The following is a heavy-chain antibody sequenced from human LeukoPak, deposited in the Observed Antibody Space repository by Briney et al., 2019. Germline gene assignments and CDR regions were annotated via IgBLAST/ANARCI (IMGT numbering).Heavy chain of an antibody. J-gene: IGHJ6*02. Sequence: GGSLRLSCAASGFTFSSYAMHWVRQAPGKGLEWVAVISYDGSNKYYADSVKGRFTISRDNSKNALYLQMNSLRAEDTAVYYCTTTGITIFGVVIRYYYYGMDVWGQGTTVTVSS. CDR2: ISYDGSNK. V-gene: IGHV3-30*04. CDR1: GFTFSSYA. D-gene: IGHD3-3*01. CDR3: TTTGITIFGVVIRYYYYGMDV.